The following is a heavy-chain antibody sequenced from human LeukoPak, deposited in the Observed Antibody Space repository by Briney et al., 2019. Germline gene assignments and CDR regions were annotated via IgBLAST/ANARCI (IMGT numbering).Heavy chain of an antibody. V-gene: IGHV3-20*04. D-gene: IGHD1-26*01. J-gene: IGHJ4*02. CDR1: GFTFGDYA. CDR2: INWNGGST. CDR3: ARSQGASDY. Sequence: GGSLRLSCTASGFTFGDYAMSWVRQAPGKGLEWVSGINWNGGSTGYADSLKGRFTISRDNAKNSLYLQINSLRAEDTALYYCARSQGASDYWGQGTLVTVSS.